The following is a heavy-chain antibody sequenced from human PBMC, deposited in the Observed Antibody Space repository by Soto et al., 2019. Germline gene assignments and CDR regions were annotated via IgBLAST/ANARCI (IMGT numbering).Heavy chain of an antibody. CDR3: ARGYCHSALRDHWFDR. CDR1: GYAFTSYW. D-gene: IGHD2-15*01. J-gene: IGHJ5*02. Sequence: GESLKISCTGIGYAFTSYWIAWVRQIPGKGLEWVGIIYPGDSDTGYSPSFQGQVTISVDKSITTAYLQWSSLKASDTAMYYCARGYCHSALRDHWFDRWRHGTLVSVS. V-gene: IGHV5-51*01. CDR2: IYPGDSDT.